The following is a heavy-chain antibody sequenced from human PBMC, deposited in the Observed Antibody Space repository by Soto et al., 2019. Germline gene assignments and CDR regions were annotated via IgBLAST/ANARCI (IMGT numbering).Heavy chain of an antibody. J-gene: IGHJ4*02. CDR3: ARGGEPIDY. Sequence: QVKLVQSGAEEKKPGASVKVSCKASGYTFTSYAMHWVRQAPGQRLEWMGWFNAGNGNTKYSQKFQGRVTITRYTSPSTAYMELSSLRSEDAAVYYCARGGEPIDYWGQGTLVTVYS. V-gene: IGHV1-3*05. D-gene: IGHD2-21*01. CDR2: FNAGNGNT. CDR1: GYTFTSYA.